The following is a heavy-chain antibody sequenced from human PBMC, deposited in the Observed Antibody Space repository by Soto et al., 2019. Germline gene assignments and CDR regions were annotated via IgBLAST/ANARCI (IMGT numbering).Heavy chain of an antibody. Sequence: GESLKISCAASGFTFSSYSMNWVRQAPGKGLEWVSYISSSSSTIYYADSVKGRFTISRDNAKNSLYLQMNSLRAEDTAVYYCARNYDDYYYYYMDVWGKGTTVTVSS. D-gene: IGHD3-22*01. J-gene: IGHJ6*03. CDR3: ARNYDDYYYYYMDV. CDR2: ISSSSSTI. V-gene: IGHV3-48*01. CDR1: GFTFSSYS.